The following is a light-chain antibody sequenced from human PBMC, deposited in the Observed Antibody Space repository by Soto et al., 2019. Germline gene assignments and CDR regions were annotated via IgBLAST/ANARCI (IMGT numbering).Light chain of an antibody. CDR1: QSVSSSY. CDR3: HHYGSSPYT. CDR2: GAS. V-gene: IGKV3-20*01. J-gene: IGKJ2*01. Sequence: EIVLTQSPGPLSLSPGERATLSCRASQSVSSSYLAWYQQKPGQAPRLLIYGASSRATGLPDRFSGSGSGTDFTLTISRLEPEDFAVDYCHHYGSSPYTFGQGTKLEIK.